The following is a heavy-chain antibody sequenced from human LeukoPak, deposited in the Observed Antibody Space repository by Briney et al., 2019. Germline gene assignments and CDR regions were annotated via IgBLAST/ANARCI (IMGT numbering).Heavy chain of an antibody. CDR1: GFTFNNYG. D-gene: IGHD3-10*01. V-gene: IGHV3-30*02. J-gene: IGHJ4*02. CDR2: IRYDGTNQ. CDR3: AKDRNYYGSGNVFDH. Sequence: GGSLRLSCAASGFTFNNYGMHWVRQAPGKGLEWVAFIRYDGTNQYHADSVKGRFTISRDDSKNTLFLQMNSLRTEDTAVYYCAKDRNYYGSGNVFDHWGQGTLVTVSS.